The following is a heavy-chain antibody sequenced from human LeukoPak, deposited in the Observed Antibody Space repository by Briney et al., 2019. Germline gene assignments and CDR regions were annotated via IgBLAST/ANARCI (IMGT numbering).Heavy chain of an antibody. CDR3: AKDRTSGRETKTLTC. CDR2: ISGSGGST. CDR1: GFTFSSYG. J-gene: IGHJ4*02. D-gene: IGHD2-2*01. Sequence: GGTLRLSCAASGFTFSSYGMTWVRQALGKGLEWVSGISGSGGSTYYGDPVKGRFTISRDNSKNTLYLQMNSLRAEDTAVYYCAKDRTSGRETKTLTCWGQGTLVTVSS. V-gene: IGHV3-23*01.